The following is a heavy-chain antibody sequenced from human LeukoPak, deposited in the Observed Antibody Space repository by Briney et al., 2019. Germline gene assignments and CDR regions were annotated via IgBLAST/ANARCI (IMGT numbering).Heavy chain of an antibody. CDR2: ISSSGSTI. CDR1: GFTFSSYE. Sequence: PGGSLRLSCAASGFTFSSYERNWVRQAPGKGLEWVSYISSSGSTIYYADSVKGRFTISRDNAKNSLYLQMNSLRAEDTAVYYCARTTVNAFDIWGQGTMVTVSS. J-gene: IGHJ3*02. CDR3: ARTTVNAFDI. V-gene: IGHV3-48*03. D-gene: IGHD4-17*01.